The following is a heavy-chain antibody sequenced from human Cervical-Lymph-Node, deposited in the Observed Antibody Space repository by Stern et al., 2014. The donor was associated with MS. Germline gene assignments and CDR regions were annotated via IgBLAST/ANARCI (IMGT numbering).Heavy chain of an antibody. CDR3: RAGSDAFDI. Sequence: VQLVQSGAEVKKPGASVKVSCKASGYTFIEYAISWVRQAPGQGLEWMGWIGTNIGNTNYAQKFQGRVTLATDTFTTTVYMELRSLRSDDTAMYYCRAGSDAFDIWGQGTMVTVSS. CDR2: IGTNIGNT. V-gene: IGHV1-18*01. J-gene: IGHJ3*02. CDR1: GYTFIEYA. D-gene: IGHD6-13*01.